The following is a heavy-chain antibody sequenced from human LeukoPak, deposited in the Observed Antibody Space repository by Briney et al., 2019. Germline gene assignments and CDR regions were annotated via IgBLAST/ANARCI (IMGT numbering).Heavy chain of an antibody. CDR2: ISGSGRIT. CDR1: GFTFSSYA. Sequence: GGSLRLSCAASGFTFSSYALGWVRQAPGKGLEWASIISGSGRITYYADSVVKGRFTISRDSSKTTMYMQMSSPRAEDTAVYYCVRGGSQPITMHVFDYWGQGTLVTVSS. V-gene: IGHV3-23*01. D-gene: IGHD3-10*01. CDR3: VRGGSQPITMHVFDY. J-gene: IGHJ4*02.